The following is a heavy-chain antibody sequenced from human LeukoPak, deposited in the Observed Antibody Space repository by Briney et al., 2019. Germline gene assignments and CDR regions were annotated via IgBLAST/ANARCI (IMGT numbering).Heavy chain of an antibody. CDR1: GFTFSSYA. D-gene: IGHD6-13*01. J-gene: IGHJ5*02. CDR2: ISDDGSNE. CDR3: ARERIAATGTGWFDP. Sequence: GRSLRLSCAASGFTFSSYAVHWVRQAPGKGLEGVAVISDDGSNEYYADSVKGRFTVSRDNSKNTLYLHMNSLRAEDTAVYYCARERIAATGTGWFDPWGQGTLVTVSS. V-gene: IGHV3-30-3*01.